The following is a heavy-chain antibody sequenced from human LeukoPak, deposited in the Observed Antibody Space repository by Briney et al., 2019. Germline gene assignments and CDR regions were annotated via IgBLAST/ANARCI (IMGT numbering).Heavy chain of an antibody. J-gene: IGHJ4*02. Sequence: ASVKVSCKASGYNFPGYYMHWVRQAPGQGLEWVGWINPNSGGTIYAQKFQGRVTMTRDSSISTVYMELSRLTSDDTALYYCARDYYDTSGRGYLDYWGQGTLVTVSS. V-gene: IGHV1-2*02. CDR2: INPNSGGT. D-gene: IGHD3-22*01. CDR3: ARDYYDTSGRGYLDY. CDR1: GYNFPGYY.